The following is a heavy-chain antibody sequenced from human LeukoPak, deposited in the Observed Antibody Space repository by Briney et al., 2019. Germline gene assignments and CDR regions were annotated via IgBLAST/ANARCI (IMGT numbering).Heavy chain of an antibody. V-gene: IGHV3-30*18. CDR1: GLTFSSYG. CDR3: SKDLGYSSSWYSNGFDY. CDR2: ISFDGYKI. Sequence: GGSLRLSCAASGLTFSSYGMHWVRQAPGKGLEWVAVISFDGYKINYADFVKGLFTISRDNSKNMLYLQMNNLRPEDTAVYYCSKDLGYSSSWYSNGFDYWGQGTLVTVSS. J-gene: IGHJ4*02. D-gene: IGHD6-13*01.